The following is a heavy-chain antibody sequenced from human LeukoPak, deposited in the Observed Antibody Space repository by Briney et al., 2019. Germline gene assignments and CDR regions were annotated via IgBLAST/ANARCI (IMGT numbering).Heavy chain of an antibody. J-gene: IGHJ4*02. CDR2: IDPSDSYT. CDR3: ARRAVGATGYFDY. D-gene: IGHD1-26*01. V-gene: IGHV5-10-1*01. CDR1: GYSFTSYW. Sequence: GESLKISCKGSGYSFTSYWISWVRQMPGKGLEWMGTIDPSDSYTNYSPSFQGHVTISADKSISTAYLQWSGLKASDTAMYYCARRAVGATGYFDYWGQGTLVTVSS.